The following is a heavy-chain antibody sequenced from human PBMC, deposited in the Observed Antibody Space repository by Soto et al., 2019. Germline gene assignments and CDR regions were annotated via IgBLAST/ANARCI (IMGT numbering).Heavy chain of an antibody. CDR2: IYYSGST. CDR3: AREEGYDQGLDAFDI. V-gene: IGHV4-59*01. CDR1: GGSISSYY. Sequence: SETLSLTCTVSGGSISSYYWSWIRQPPGKGLEWIGYIYYSGSTNYNPSLKSRVTISVDTSKNQFSLKLSSVTAADTAVYYCAREEGYDQGLDAFDIWGQGTMVTVSS. D-gene: IGHD6-25*01. J-gene: IGHJ3*02.